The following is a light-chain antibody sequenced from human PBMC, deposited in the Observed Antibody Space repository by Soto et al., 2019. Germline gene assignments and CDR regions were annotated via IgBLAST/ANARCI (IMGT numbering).Light chain of an antibody. V-gene: IGLV2-23*01. CDR2: EGS. CDR3: FSYAGSNSWV. CDR1: SSDVGSYNL. J-gene: IGLJ3*02. Sequence: QSVLTQPASVSGSPGQSITISCTGTSSDVGSYNLVSWYQQHPGKAPKLMIYEGSKRPSGVSNRFSGSKSGNTASLTISGLQAEDEADYYCFSYAGSNSWVFGGVTKLTVL.